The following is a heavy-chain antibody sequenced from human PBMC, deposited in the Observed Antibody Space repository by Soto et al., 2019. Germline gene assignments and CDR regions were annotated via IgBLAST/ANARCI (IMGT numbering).Heavy chain of an antibody. Sequence: SLKVSVKLSGYTLAELSMHWVRQAPGKGLEWMGGFDPEDGETIYAQKFQGRVTMTEDTSTDTAYMELSSLRSEDTAVYYCATSTGWVDAFDIWGQGTMVTVSS. CDR1: GYTLAELS. CDR2: FDPEDGET. D-gene: IGHD1-26*01. V-gene: IGHV1-24*01. CDR3: ATSTGWVDAFDI. J-gene: IGHJ3*02.